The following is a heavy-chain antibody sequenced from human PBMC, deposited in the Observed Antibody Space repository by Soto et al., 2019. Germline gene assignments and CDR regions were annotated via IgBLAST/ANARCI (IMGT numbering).Heavy chain of an antibody. CDR2: IIPFFGTA. Sequence: QVQLVQSGAEVKKPGSSVKVSCKASGGTFSSYAISWVRQAPGQGLAWMGGIIPFFGTANYAQKFQGRVTINENQSTSTAYMELSSLRSEDTAVYYCARDRGGGYQLHNPLGYWGQGTLVTVSS. CDR1: GGTFSSYA. J-gene: IGHJ4*02. V-gene: IGHV1-69*01. D-gene: IGHD2-2*01. CDR3: ARDRGGGYQLHNPLGY.